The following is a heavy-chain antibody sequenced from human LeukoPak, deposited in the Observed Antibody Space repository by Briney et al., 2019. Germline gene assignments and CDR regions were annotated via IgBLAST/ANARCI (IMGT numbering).Heavy chain of an antibody. CDR3: ARSDGYGLVDI. CDR2: IYSSGST. V-gene: IGHV4-4*09. J-gene: IGHJ3*02. CDR1: GGSISSYY. D-gene: IGHD3-10*01. Sequence: PSETLSLTCTVSGGSISSYYWSWIRQPPGKTLEWIGSIYSSGSTYYNSSLQSRVIIIIDTPKNRFSLTLSSVTAADTAVYYCARSDGYGLVDIWGQGTMVTVSS.